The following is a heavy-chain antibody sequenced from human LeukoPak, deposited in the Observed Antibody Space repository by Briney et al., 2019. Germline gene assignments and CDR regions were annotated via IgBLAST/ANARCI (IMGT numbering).Heavy chain of an antibody. CDR2: IYHSGST. CDR1: GGSISSNNW. J-gene: IGHJ5*02. CDR3: ARAYSSGWSSGVDWFDP. Sequence: SGTLSLTCAVSGGSISSNNWWGWVRQPPGKGLEWIGEIYHSGSTNYNPSLKSRVTISVDTSKNQFSLKLSSVTAADTAVYYCARAYSSGWSSGVDWFDPWGQGTLVTVSS. D-gene: IGHD6-19*01. V-gene: IGHV4-4*02.